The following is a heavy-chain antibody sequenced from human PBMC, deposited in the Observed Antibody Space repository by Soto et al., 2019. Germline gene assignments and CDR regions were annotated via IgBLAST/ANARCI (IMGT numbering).Heavy chain of an antibody. CDR3: ARFVRSCSATTCSTRADV. D-gene: IGHD2-2*01. CDR2: IYSGGST. CDR1: GGFVNSDTHS. J-gene: IGHJ6*02. V-gene: IGHV4-61*01. Sequence: SETLSLTCTVSGGFVNSDTHSWSWIRQTPGKRLEWIGFIYSGGSTKNPTLRSRVTMSVDTSKNQFSLKLRSVIVADTAVYHCARFVRSCSATTCSTRADVWGQGITVTVSS.